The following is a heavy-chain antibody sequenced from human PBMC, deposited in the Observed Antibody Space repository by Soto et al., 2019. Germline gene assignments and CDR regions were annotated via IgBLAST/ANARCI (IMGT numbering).Heavy chain of an antibody. V-gene: IGHV1-2*02. Sequence: QVQLVQSGAEVKKPGASVKVSCKASGYTFTGYYMHWVRQAPGQGLEWMGWINPNSGGTNYAQKFQGRVTMTRDTSINTAYMELSRLRSDDTAVYYCARAGRITFGGVIPRQLAYSWGQGTLVTVSS. CDR1: GYTFTGYY. CDR2: INPNSGGT. J-gene: IGHJ5*02. D-gene: IGHD3-16*02. CDR3: ARAGRITFGGVIPRQLAYS.